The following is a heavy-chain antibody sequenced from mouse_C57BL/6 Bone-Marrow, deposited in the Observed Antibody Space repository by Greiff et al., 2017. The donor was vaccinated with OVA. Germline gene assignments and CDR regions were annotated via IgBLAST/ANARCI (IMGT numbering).Heavy chain of an antibody. CDR1: GFTFSDAW. V-gene: IGHV6-6*01. J-gene: IGHJ2*01. Sequence: EVKLEESGGGLVQPGGSMKLSCAASGFTFSDAWMDWVRQSPEKGLEWVAEIRNKANNHATYYAESVKGRFTISRDDSKSSVYLQMNSLIAEDTGIYYCTRKAPTPYFDYWGQGTTLTVSS. CDR3: TRKAPTPYFDY. CDR2: IRNKANNHAT.